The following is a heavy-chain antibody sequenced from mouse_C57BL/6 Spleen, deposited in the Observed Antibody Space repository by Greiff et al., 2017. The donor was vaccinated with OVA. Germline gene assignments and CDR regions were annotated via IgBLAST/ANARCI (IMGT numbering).Heavy chain of an antibody. CDR3: ARYPYYGNYDFDV. D-gene: IGHD2-10*01. J-gene: IGHJ1*03. V-gene: IGHV1-52*01. Sequence: VQLQQPGAELVRPGSSVKLSCKASGYTFTSYWMHWVKQRPIQGLEWIGNIDPSDSETHYNQKFKDKATLTVDKSSSTAYMQLSSLTSEDSAVYYCARYPYYGNYDFDVWGTGTTVTVSS. CDR1: GYTFTSYW. CDR2: IDPSDSET.